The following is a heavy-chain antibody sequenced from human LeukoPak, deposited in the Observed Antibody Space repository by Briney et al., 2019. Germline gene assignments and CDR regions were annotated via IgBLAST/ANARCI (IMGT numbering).Heavy chain of an antibody. V-gene: IGHV4-61*02. CDR3: AREFRKGWDWFDP. CDR2: IHAGGST. J-gene: IGHJ5*02. CDR1: GGSIRSGSYY. Sequence: SETLSLTYTVSGGSIRSGSYYWSWIRQPAGKGLEWIGRIHAGGSTNYNPSLKSRVTISADTSKNQFSLKLSSVTAADTAVYYCAREFRKGWDWFDPWGQGTLVTVSS. D-gene: IGHD1-26*01.